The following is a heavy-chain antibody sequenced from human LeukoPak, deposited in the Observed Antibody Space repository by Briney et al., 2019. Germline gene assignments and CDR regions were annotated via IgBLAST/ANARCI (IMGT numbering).Heavy chain of an antibody. D-gene: IGHD3-10*01. CDR2: INSSSSYI. CDR3: ARATMVRGVYLVSFDY. J-gene: IGHJ4*02. V-gene: IGHV3-21*01. CDR1: GFTFRTFG. Sequence: PGGPLRLSCAASGFTFRTFGMNWVRQAPGKGLEWVSSINSSSSYIYYADSVKGRFTISRDNAKNSLYLQMNGLRAEDTAVYYCARATMVRGVYLVSFDYWGQGTLVTVSS.